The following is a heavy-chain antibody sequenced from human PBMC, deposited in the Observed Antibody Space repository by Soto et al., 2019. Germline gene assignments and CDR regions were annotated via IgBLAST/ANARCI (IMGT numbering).Heavy chain of an antibody. J-gene: IGHJ5*02. CDR1: GGYFNDNY. D-gene: IGHD3-10*01. V-gene: IGHV4-34*01. Sequence: QVQLQQWGAGLLKPSETLSLSCAVYGGYFNDNYYTWFRQPPGKGLEWIGEISRSGTTKYIPSLKRRASISFDTSKTQVSLKVTSVTAADTALYYCATSLWFGTQVELWGQGALVTVSS. CDR2: ISRSGTT. CDR3: ATSLWFGTQVEL.